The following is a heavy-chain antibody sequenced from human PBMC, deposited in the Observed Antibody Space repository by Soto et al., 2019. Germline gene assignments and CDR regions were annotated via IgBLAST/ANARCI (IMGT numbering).Heavy chain of an antibody. CDR1: GYNFAGYW. J-gene: IGHJ5*02. Sequence: PGESLKISCKGSGYNFAGYWIAWVRQMPGKGLELMGIIYPSDSDTRYRPSFQGQVTISADKSISSASLQLNSVTPEDTAVYYCARDRGVGWFDPWGQGTLVTVSS. CDR3: ARDRGVGWFDP. CDR2: IYPSDSDT. V-gene: IGHV5-51*01. D-gene: IGHD3-10*01.